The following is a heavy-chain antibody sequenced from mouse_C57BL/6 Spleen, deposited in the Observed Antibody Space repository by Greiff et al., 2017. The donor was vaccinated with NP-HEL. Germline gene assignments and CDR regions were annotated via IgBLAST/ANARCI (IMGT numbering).Heavy chain of an antibody. CDR1: GFTFSNYW. Sequence: EVQGVESGGGLVQPGGSMKLSCVASGFTFSNYWINWVRQSPEKGLEWVAQIRLKSDNYATHYAESVKGRFTISRDDSKSSVYLQMNNLRAEDTGIYYCTAGPDYWGQGTTLTVSS. D-gene: IGHD3-1*01. CDR3: TAGPDY. CDR2: IRLKSDNYAT. V-gene: IGHV6-3*01. J-gene: IGHJ2*01.